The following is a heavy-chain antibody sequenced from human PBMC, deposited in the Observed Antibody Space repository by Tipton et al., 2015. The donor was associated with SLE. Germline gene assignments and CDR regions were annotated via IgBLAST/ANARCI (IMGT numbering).Heavy chain of an antibody. CDR2: INSDGSRT. J-gene: IGHJ4*02. D-gene: IGHD2-15*01. V-gene: IGHV3-74*01. Sequence: SLRLSCAASGFTFSSSWMHWVRQVPGKGLVWVSRINSDGSRTTYADSVKGRFTISRDNAKKSLYLQMNSLRVEDTAVYYCARDAGSGPIYFDDWGQGTLVTVSS. CDR1: GFTFSSSW. CDR3: ARDAGSGPIYFDD.